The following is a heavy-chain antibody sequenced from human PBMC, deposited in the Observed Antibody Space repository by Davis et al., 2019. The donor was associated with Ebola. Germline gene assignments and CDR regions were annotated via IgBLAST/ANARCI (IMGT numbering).Heavy chain of an antibody. V-gene: IGHV3-23*01. CDR2: MNTGPGYT. CDR1: GFSFSSYA. Sequence: GESLKISCAASGFSFSSYAMSWVRQFPGKGLEWVSGMNTGPGYTFYADSVKGRFTISRDNSKNTVYLQMDSLRAEDTARYYCVKGGIVARMGRYFDHWGQGTLVTVSS. J-gene: IGHJ4*02. D-gene: IGHD2-15*01. CDR3: VKGGIVARMGRYFDH.